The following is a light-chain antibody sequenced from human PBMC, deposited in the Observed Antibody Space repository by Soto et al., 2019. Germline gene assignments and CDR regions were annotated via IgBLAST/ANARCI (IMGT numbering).Light chain of an antibody. J-gene: IGKJ4*01. CDR3: QQYNNWPLT. V-gene: IGKV3-15*01. CDR1: QSVNSN. Sequence: IMMTQSPATLSVSPGERVTLSCRASQSVNSNLAWYQQKPGQAPRLLIHGASTRATGIPARFSGSGSTTEFTLTFSSLQSEDFAVYYYQQYNNWPLTFGGGTKVEIK. CDR2: GAS.